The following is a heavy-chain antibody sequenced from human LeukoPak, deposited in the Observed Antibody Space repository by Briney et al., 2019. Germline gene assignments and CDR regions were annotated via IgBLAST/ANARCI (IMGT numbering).Heavy chain of an antibody. V-gene: IGHV3-21*04. CDR2: ISSSSSYI. Sequence: GGSLRLSCAASGFTFSSYSMNWVRQAPGKGLEWVSSISSSSSYIYYADSVKGRFTISRDNAKNSLYLQMNSLRAEDTAVYYCARRGVLWFGELFYYGMDVWGQGTTVTVSS. D-gene: IGHD3-10*01. CDR3: ARRGVLWFGELFYYGMDV. CDR1: GFTFSSYS. J-gene: IGHJ6*02.